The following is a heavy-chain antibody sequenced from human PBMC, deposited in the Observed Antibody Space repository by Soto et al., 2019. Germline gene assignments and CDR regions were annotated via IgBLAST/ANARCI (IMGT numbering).Heavy chain of an antibody. CDR3: ARFSYAYNWFDP. J-gene: IGHJ5*02. CDR1: GGSFSGYY. Sequence: PSETLSLTCAVYGGSFSGYYWSWIRQPPGKGLEWIGEINHSGSTNYNPSLKSRVTISVDTSKNQFSLKLSSVTAADTAVYYCARFSYAYNWFDPWGQGTLVTVSS. V-gene: IGHV4-34*01. D-gene: IGHD2-2*01. CDR2: INHSGST.